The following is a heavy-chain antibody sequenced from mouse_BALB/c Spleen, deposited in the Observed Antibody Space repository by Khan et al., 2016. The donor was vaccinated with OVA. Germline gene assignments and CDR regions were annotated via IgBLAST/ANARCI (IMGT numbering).Heavy chain of an antibody. CDR3: ARRGYDDGRGALFAY. V-gene: IGHV2-2*02. CDR1: GFSLNNYS. J-gene: IGHJ3*01. Sequence: VQLKESGPGLVQPSQSLSITCTVSGFSLNNYSVHWVRQSPGKGLEWLGVIWSAGSTDYNAAFISRLTISKDISRSQVFFKMKSLQLNDTVIYYCARRGYDDGRGALFAYGGQGTLVTVSA. D-gene: IGHD2-4*01. CDR2: IWSAGST.